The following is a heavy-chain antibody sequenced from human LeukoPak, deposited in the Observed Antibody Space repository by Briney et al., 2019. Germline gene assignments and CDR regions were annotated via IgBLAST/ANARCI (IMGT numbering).Heavy chain of an antibody. V-gene: IGHV3-23*01. CDR2: ISGSGVST. Sequence: GGSLRLSCAASGFRFSSYAMSWVRQAPGKGLEWVSAISGSGVSTYYADSVKGRFTVSRDNSKNTLYLQMNSPRAEDTAIYYCATQQWLVPYYFDYWGQGTLVTVSS. CDR3: ATQQWLVPYYFDY. D-gene: IGHD6-19*01. J-gene: IGHJ4*02. CDR1: GFRFSSYA.